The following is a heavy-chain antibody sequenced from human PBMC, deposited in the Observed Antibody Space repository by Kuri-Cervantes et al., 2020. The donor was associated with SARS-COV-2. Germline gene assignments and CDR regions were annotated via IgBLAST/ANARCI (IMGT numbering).Heavy chain of an antibody. D-gene: IGHD2/OR15-2a*01. CDR3: ARVRSTTAGWFDP. Sequence: SETLSLTCTVSGGSISSHYWSWIRQPPGKGLEWIGYIYYSGSTNYNPSLKSRVTISVDTSKNQFSPKLSSVTAADTAVYYCARVRSTTAGWFDPWGQGTLDTVSS. J-gene: IGHJ5*02. CDR2: IYYSGST. CDR1: GGSISSHY. V-gene: IGHV4-59*11.